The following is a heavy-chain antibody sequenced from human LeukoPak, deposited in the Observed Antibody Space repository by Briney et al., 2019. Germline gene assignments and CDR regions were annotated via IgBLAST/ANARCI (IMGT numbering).Heavy chain of an antibody. J-gene: IGHJ3*02. CDR2: IIPIFGTT. Sequence: SVKVSCKASGGTFSSYVISWVRQAPGQGLEWMGGIIPIFGTTNYAQKFQGRVTITADESTSTAYMELSSLRSEDTAVYYCAREGYYYDSSGYYNGSFDIWGRGTMVTVSS. CDR3: AREGYYYDSSGYYNGSFDI. CDR1: GGTFSSYV. V-gene: IGHV1-69*01. D-gene: IGHD3-22*01.